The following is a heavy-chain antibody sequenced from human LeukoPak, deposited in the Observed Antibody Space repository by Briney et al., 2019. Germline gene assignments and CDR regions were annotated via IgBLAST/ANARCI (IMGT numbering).Heavy chain of an antibody. D-gene: IGHD3-3*01. J-gene: IGHJ6*03. CDR1: GGSNNSFY. Sequence: SETLSLTCTVSGGSNNSFYWSWLRQPPGKGLVWIGRLYTSGSTNYKPSIKNRLTLSANTPKNHSSLRPSCVTAADTAVYYRARERITIFGVVSYYYSYTDVWGKGTTVTVSS. CDR2: LYTSGST. V-gene: IGHV4-4*07. CDR3: ARERITIFGVVSYYYSYTDV.